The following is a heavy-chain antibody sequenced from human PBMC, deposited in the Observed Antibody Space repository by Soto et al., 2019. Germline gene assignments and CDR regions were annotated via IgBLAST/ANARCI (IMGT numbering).Heavy chain of an antibody. V-gene: IGHV1-3*01. Sequence: ASVRVSCKASGYTFTGYAMHWVRQAPGQRLEWMGWINAGNGNTKYSQKFQGRVTITRDTSASTAYMELSSLRSEDTAVYYCARAVAVPADFDYWGQGTLVTVSS. D-gene: IGHD6-19*01. J-gene: IGHJ4*02. CDR3: ARAVAVPADFDY. CDR1: GYTFTGYA. CDR2: INAGNGNT.